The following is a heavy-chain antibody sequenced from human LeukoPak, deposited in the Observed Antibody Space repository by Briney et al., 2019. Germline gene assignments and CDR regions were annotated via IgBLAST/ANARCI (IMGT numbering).Heavy chain of an antibody. V-gene: IGHV3-9*01. CDR1: GFTFDDYA. J-gene: IGHJ4*02. CDR3: AKERGSFDY. CDR2: ISWNSGSI. Sequence: GRSLRLSCAASGFTFDDYAMHWVRQAPGKGLEWVSGISWNSGSIGYADSVKGRFTISRDNAKNSLYLQMNSLRAEDTALYYCAKERGSFDYWGQGTLVTVSS. D-gene: IGHD3-10*01.